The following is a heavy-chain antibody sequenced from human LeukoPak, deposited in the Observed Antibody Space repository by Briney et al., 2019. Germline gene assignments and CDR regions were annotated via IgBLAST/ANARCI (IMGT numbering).Heavy chain of an antibody. CDR1: GFTFTSYA. CDR3: AKLSGKTVAGTNYYFDY. CDR2: ISGSGSNT. J-gene: IGHJ4*02. V-gene: IGHV3-23*01. Sequence: GGSLRLSCAASGFTFTSYAMSWVRQAPGKGLEWVSAISGSGSNTYYADSVKGRFTISRDNSKNTLSLQMDSLRAEDTALYYCAKLSGKTVAGTNYYFDYWGQGTLVTVSS. D-gene: IGHD6-19*01.